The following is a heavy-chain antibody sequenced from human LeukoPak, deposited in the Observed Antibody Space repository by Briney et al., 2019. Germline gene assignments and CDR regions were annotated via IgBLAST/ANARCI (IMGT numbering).Heavy chain of an antibody. V-gene: IGHV1-18*01. Sequence: GASVKVSCKASGYTFTSYGISWVRQAPGQGLEWMGWISAYNGNTNYAQKLQGRVTMTTDTSTSTAYMELRSLRSDDTAVYYCARAIRFLVPGEEGNWFDPWGQGTLVTVSS. CDR1: GYTFTSYG. CDR3: ARAIRFLVPGEEGNWFDP. D-gene: IGHD3-3*01. CDR2: ISAYNGNT. J-gene: IGHJ5*02.